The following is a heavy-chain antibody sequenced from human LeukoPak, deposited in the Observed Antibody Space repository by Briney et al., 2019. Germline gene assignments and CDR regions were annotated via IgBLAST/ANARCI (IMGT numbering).Heavy chain of an antibody. CDR2: INSDGSTT. D-gene: IGHD3-22*01. CDR1: VLSLISYW. J-gene: IGHJ4*02. V-gene: IGHV3-74*01. CDR3: ARGHNYYYSSAYDY. Sequence: PGWSLRLSCVASVLSLISYWWHWVRQAPAAGLVWASLINSDGSTTSNAASVKGRFTISRYTAKNTLYLQMNSLRAEDTAVYYCARGHNYYYSSAYDYWGQGTLVTVSS.